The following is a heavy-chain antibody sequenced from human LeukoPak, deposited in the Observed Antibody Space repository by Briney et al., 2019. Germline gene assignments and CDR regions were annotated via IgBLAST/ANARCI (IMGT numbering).Heavy chain of an antibody. CDR1: GFTFSSYW. CDR3: VRYYYDSSDYYYYGMDV. V-gene: IGHV3-7*01. D-gene: IGHD3-22*01. J-gene: IGHJ6*02. Sequence: GGSLRLSCGVSGFTFSSYWMTWVRQAPGKGLEWVAKIKQDGSEKYYVDSVKGRFTVSRDNAKNSLFLQMNSLRAEDTAVYYCVRYYYDSSDYYYYGMDVWGQGTTVTVSS. CDR2: IKQDGSEK.